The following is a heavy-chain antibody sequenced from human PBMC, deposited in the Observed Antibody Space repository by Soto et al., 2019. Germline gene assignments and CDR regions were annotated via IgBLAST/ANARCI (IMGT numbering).Heavy chain of an antibody. D-gene: IGHD2-15*01. V-gene: IGHV4-4*02. Sequence: SETLSLTCTVSGGSVESSSCWSWVRQAPGKGLEWIGEIYHSGTFNYNPSLASRVSVSVDKSTNQFSLNLNSVTAADTAVYYCVRSVPAATWAYNGMDVWGQGTTVTVSS. CDR1: GGSVESSSC. J-gene: IGHJ6*02. CDR2: IYHSGTF. CDR3: VRSVPAATWAYNGMDV.